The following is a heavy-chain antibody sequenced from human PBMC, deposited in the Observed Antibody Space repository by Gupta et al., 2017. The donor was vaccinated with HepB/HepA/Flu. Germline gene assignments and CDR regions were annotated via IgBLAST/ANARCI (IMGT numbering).Heavy chain of an antibody. V-gene: IGHV4-59*01. CDR1: GGSISSYY. D-gene: IGHD4-11*01. Sequence: QVQLQESGPGLVKPSETLSLTCTVSGGSISSYYWSWIRPPPGKGLEWIGYIYYSGSTNYNPSLKSRVTISVDTSKNQFSLKLSSVTAADTAVYYCARVGSNPLRGYYYMDVWGKGTTVTVSS. CDR2: IYYSGST. J-gene: IGHJ6*03. CDR3: ARVGSNPLRGYYYMDV.